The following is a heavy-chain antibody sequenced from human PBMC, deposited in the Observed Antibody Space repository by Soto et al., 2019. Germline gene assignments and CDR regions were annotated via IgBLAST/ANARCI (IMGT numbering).Heavy chain of an antibody. V-gene: IGHV1-18*01. CDR3: PRDVGSDLSAPGRIFNY. CDR2: ISTYNGKM. D-gene: IGHD1-1*01. Sequence: ASVKVSCKTSSYTFSSYTISWVRQAPGQGLERVGWISTYNGKMNSAQKFQGRVTFTTDPSTTTAYMELRSLVSDDTAVYYGPRDVGSDLSAPGRIFNYWGQRTLVTV. J-gene: IGHJ4*02. CDR1: SYTFSSYT.